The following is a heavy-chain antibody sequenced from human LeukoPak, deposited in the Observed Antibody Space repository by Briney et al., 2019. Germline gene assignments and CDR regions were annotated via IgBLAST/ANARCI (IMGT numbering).Heavy chain of an antibody. CDR3: AGRYCSSTSCLLDY. J-gene: IGHJ4*02. CDR1: GFAFRSYE. CDR2: ISSSGSTI. D-gene: IGHD2-2*01. Sequence: PGGSLRLSCAASGFAFRSYEMNWGRQAPGKGLEWVSYISSSGSTIYYAEFVKGRFTISRDNAKNSVYLQMNSLRAEDTAVYYCAGRYCSSTSCLLDYWGQGTLVTVSS. V-gene: IGHV3-48*03.